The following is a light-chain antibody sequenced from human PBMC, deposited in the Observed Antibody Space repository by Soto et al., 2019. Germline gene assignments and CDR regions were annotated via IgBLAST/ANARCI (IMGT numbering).Light chain of an antibody. CDR2: VAS. J-gene: IGKJ1*01. V-gene: IGKV3-15*01. Sequence: EMVMTQSPATLSVSPGERATLSCRASQSVSSYLAWYQQKPGQPPRLLIDVASTRAAAIPARFRGSGSGTEFSLTISSLQYEDFAVYYCQDDKDWHPRFGQGTKVEIK. CDR1: QSVSSY. CDR3: QDDKDWHPR.